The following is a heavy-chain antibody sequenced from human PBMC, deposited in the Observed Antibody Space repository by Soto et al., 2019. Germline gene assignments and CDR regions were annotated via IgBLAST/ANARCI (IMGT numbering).Heavy chain of an antibody. CDR1: GFTFSSYA. D-gene: IGHD3-22*01. Sequence: PGGSLRLSCAASGFTFSSYAMHWVRQAPGKGLEWVAVISYDGSNKYYADSVKGRFTISRDNSKNTLYLQMNSLRAEDTAVYYCEREPPDYYDSNESMDVWGQGTTVTVSS. J-gene: IGHJ6*02. CDR2: ISYDGSNK. V-gene: IGHV3-30-3*01. CDR3: EREPPDYYDSNESMDV.